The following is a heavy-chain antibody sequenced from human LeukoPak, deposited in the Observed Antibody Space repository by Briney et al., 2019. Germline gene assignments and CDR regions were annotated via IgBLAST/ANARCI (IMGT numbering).Heavy chain of an antibody. J-gene: IGHJ4*02. CDR2: IYYSGNT. D-gene: IGHD3-22*01. V-gene: IGHV4-61*01. CDR1: GGSVNSGTHS. CDR3: ARVTGYMIEDYFDY. Sequence: SETLSLTCAVSGGSVNSGTHSWSWIRQPPGKGLEYIGYIYYSGNTYYNPSLKSRLSISIETSKKQFSLRLSSVTAADTAVYYCARVTGYMIEDYFDYWGQGTLVTVSS.